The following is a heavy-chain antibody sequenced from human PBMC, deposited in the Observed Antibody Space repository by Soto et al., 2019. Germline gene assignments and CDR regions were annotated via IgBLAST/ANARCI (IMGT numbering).Heavy chain of an antibody. D-gene: IGHD3-10*01. CDR3: ARGTGDLGYFDY. V-gene: IGHV1-8*01. J-gene: IGHJ4*02. Sequence: VASLKVSCKASGYTFTSYDINWVRQAPGQGLEWMGWMNPYNGNTGYAQNFQGRVTMTRNTSISTAYMELSSLRSEDTAVYYCARGTGDLGYFDYWGQGALVTVSS. CDR2: MNPYNGNT. CDR1: GYTFTSYD.